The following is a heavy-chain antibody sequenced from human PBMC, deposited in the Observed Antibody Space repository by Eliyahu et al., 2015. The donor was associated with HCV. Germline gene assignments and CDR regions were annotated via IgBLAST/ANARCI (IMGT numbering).Heavy chain of an antibody. D-gene: IGHD6-13*01. V-gene: IGHV3-48*01. Sequence: EVQMVESGGGLVQPGGSLRLSCSASGFTFSTYSMNWVRQAPGKGLEWVSYISSSGSTIYYADSVKGRFTISRDNAENSLYLQMNSLRAEDTAVYYCTRDQYISSWEGFDYWGQGTLVTVSS. CDR2: ISSSGSTI. CDR3: TRDQYISSWEGFDY. CDR1: GFTFSTYS. J-gene: IGHJ4*02.